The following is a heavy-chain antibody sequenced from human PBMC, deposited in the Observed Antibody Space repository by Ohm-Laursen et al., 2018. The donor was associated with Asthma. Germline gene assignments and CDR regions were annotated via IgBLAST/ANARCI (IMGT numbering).Heavy chain of an antibody. D-gene: IGHD4-17*01. J-gene: IGHJ1*01. CDR3: ARGEDYGDDVEYFQH. CDR1: GYTFTGYY. CDR2: INPNSGGT. Sequence: ASVKVSCKASGYTFTGYYMHWVRQAPGQGLEWMGRINPNSGGTNYAQKFQGRVTMTRDTSISTAYMELSRLRSDDTAVYYCARGEDYGDDVEYFQHWGQGTLVTVSS. V-gene: IGHV1-2*06.